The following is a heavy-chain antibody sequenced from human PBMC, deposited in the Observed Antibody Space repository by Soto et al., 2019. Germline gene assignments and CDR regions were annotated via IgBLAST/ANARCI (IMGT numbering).Heavy chain of an antibody. Sequence: QVQLQESGPGLVKPSETLSLTCTVSGGSVSSGSYYWSWIRQPPGKGLEWIGYIYYSGSTNYNPSLNTRVTISVDTSKNQFSLQLRSVTAADTAVYYCAMRYSYGSGGFDYWGQGTLVTVSS. J-gene: IGHJ4*02. V-gene: IGHV4-61*01. CDR3: AMRYSYGSGGFDY. CDR2: IYYSGST. CDR1: GGSVSSGSYY. D-gene: IGHD5-18*01.